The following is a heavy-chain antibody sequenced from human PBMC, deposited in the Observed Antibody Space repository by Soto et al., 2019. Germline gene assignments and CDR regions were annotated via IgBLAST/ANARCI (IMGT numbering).Heavy chain of an antibody. D-gene: IGHD3-3*02. CDR1: GGTFSSYA. V-gene: IGHV1-69*13. Sequence: SVKVSCKASGGTFSSYAISWVRQAPGQGLEWMGGIIPIFGTANYAQKFQGRVTITADESTSTAYMELSSLRSEDTAVYYCAIFHPPPGPSIYHSGMAVWGNGTTDPVSP. CDR2: IIPIFGTA. CDR3: AIFHPPPGPSIYHSGMAV. J-gene: IGHJ6*04.